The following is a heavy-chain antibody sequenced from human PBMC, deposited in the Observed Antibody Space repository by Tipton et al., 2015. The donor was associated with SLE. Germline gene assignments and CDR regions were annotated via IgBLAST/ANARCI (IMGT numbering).Heavy chain of an antibody. CDR1: GGSISSDRYY. J-gene: IGHJ6*02. CDR3: ASGEVVAIPGGPPLYYYHALDV. CDR2: IDYRGST. D-gene: IGHD2-15*01. Sequence: LRLSCTVSGGSISSDRYYWSWIRQPPGKGLEWIGYIDYRGSTNYNPSLKSRVTISADTSKSQFSLKLRSVTAADTAVYYCASGEVVAIPGGPPLYYYHALDVWGQGTTVTVS. V-gene: IGHV4-61*01.